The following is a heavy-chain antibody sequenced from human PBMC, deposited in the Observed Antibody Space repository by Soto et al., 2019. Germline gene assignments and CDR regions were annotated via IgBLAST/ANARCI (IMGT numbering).Heavy chain of an antibody. V-gene: IGHV6-1*01. Sequence: PLQPLSLTCAFSGDSVSSNSAAWNWIRQSPSRGLEWLGRTYYRSKWYNDYAVSVKSRITINPDTSKNQFSLQLNSVTPEDTAVYYCARLAAAGIRYYYYGMDVWGQGTTVTVSS. CDR3: ARLAAAGIRYYYYGMDV. CDR1: GDSVSSNSAA. CDR2: TYYRSKWYN. J-gene: IGHJ6*02. D-gene: IGHD6-13*01.